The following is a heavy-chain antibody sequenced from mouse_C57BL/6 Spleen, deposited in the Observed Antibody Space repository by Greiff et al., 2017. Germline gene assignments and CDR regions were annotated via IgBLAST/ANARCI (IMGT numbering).Heavy chain of an antibody. CDR3: TDGYRSYWYFDV. J-gene: IGHJ1*03. Sequence: EVKLEESGGGLVQPGGSMKLSCVASGFTFSNYWMNWVRQSPEKGLEWVAQIRLKSDNYATHYAESVKGRFTISRDDSKSSVYLQMNNLRAEDTGIYYCTDGYRSYWYFDVWGTGTTVTVSS. CDR2: IRLKSDNYAT. CDR1: GFTFSNYW. D-gene: IGHD2-2*01. V-gene: IGHV6-3*01.